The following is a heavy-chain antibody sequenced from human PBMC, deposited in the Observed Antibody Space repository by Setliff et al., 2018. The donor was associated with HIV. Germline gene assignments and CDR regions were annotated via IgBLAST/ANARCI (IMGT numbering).Heavy chain of an antibody. V-gene: IGHV3-9*01. CDR3: AKGGVVVIDY. J-gene: IGHJ4*02. D-gene: IGHD2-15*01. CDR1: GFNFKDFS. Sequence: PGGSLRLSCAASGFNFKDFSMHWVRQRPGKGLEWVSGISWNSDSIAYADSVRGRFTISRDNSKNTLYLQMNSLRAEDTAVYYCAKGGVVVIDYWGQGALVTVSS. CDR2: ISWNSDSI.